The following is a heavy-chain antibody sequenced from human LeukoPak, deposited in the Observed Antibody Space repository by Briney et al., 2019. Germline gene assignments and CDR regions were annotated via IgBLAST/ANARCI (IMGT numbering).Heavy chain of an antibody. CDR3: ARGRLGLSSPVYYYYGMDV. CDR1: GYIFTGHY. D-gene: IGHD6-19*01. J-gene: IGHJ6*02. V-gene: IGHV1-2*02. Sequence: GASVKVSCKASGYIFTGHYLQWARQAPGQGLEWMGWINPNSGGTQYAQRFQGRVTMTRETSISTAYMELRSLRSDDTAVYYCARGRLGLSSPVYYYYGMDVWGQGTTVTVSS. CDR2: INPNSGGT.